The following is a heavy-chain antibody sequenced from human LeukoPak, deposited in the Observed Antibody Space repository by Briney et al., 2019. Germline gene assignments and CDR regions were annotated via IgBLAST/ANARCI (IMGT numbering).Heavy chain of an antibody. CDR1: GFTVSSNY. CDR2: IYSGGST. CDR3: ARDRWLQSQRYFDY. J-gene: IGHJ4*02. V-gene: IGHV3-66*01. Sequence: GGSLRLSYAASGFTVSSNYMSWVRQAPGKGLEWVSIIYSGGSTYYADSVKGRFTISRDNAKNSLYVQMDSLRAEDTAVYYCARDRWLQSQRYFDYWGQGILVTVSS. D-gene: IGHD5-24*01.